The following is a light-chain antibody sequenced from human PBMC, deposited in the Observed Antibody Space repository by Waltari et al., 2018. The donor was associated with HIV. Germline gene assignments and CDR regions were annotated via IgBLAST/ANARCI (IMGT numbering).Light chain of an antibody. CDR2: AAS. J-gene: IGKJ5*01. CDR3: QQYQSYPLT. Sequence: DIQMTQSPSSLSASVGDRVTITCRASQDIVNYLVWFQQKPGEAPKSLIYAASSLQRAVPSKFRGSGSGTDFTLTIDTLHSDDSATYCCQQYQSYPLTFGPGTRLEI. V-gene: IGKV1-16*02. CDR1: QDIVNY.